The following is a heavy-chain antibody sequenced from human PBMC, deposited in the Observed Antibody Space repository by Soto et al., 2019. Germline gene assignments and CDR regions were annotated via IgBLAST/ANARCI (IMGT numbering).Heavy chain of an antibody. J-gene: IGHJ3*02. CDR3: ALYCSSTSCPTWYAFDI. V-gene: IGHV1-24*01. Sequence: ASVKVSCKVSGYTLTELSMHWVRQAPGKGLEWMGGFDPEDGETIYAQKFQGRVTMTEDTSTDTAYMQLSSLRSEDTAVYYCALYCSSTSCPTWYAFDIWGQGTMVTVSS. D-gene: IGHD2-2*01. CDR1: GYTLTELS. CDR2: FDPEDGET.